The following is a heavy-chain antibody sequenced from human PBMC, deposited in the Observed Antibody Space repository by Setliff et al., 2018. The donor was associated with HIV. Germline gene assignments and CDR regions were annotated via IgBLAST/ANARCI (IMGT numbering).Heavy chain of an antibody. CDR2: ISGSSGYE. J-gene: IGHJ6*04. Sequence: GGSLRLSCAASGFTFSGYNLNWVRQAPGKGLEWVSSISGSSGYEYYADSVKGRFTISRDSAKNSLYLQTSSLRAEDTAVYYCAREVYRYDDGSESVDVWGKGTTVTVSS. D-gene: IGHD5-18*01. V-gene: IGHV3-21*06. CDR1: GFTFSGYN. CDR3: AREVYRYDDGSESVDV.